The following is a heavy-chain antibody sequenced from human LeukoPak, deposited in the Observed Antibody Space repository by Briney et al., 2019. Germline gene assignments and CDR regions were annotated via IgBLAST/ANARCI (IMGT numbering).Heavy chain of an antibody. CDR1: GGSFSGYY. CDR3: ARGGTWPVKYDY. Sequence: PSETLSLTCAVYGGSFSGYYWSWIRQPPGKGLEWVGEINHSGGTNYSPSLKSRLTISVDTSKNQFSLQLSSVTAADTAVDYCARGGTWPVKYDYWGQGDLVTVSS. J-gene: IGHJ4*02. V-gene: IGHV4-34*01. CDR2: INHSGGT.